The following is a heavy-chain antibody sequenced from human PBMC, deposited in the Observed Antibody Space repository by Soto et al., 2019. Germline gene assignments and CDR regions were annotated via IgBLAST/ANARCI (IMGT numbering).Heavy chain of an antibody. CDR2: IYHSGST. D-gene: IGHD6-13*01. Sequence: SETLSLTCAFSCGSIISGGYSWSWIRQPPGKGLEWIGYIYHSGSTYYNPSLKSRVTISVDRSKNQFSLKLSSVTAADTAVYYCAREYSSSWYGTWFDPWGQGTLVTVS. J-gene: IGHJ5*02. CDR3: AREYSSSWYGTWFDP. V-gene: IGHV4-30-2*01. CDR1: CGSIISGGYS.